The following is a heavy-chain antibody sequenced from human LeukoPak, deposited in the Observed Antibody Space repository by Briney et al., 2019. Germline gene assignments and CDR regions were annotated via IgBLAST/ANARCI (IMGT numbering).Heavy chain of an antibody. CDR2: IYYSGTT. D-gene: IGHD3-10*01. Sequence: PSETLSLTCTVSGGSISSSHYYWGWIRQSPGKGLEWIGTIYYSGTTYYNPSLESRVTISEDTSKNHFSLTLRSVTAADTAVYYCARQISDYDYYYIDVWGKGTTVTVSS. CDR1: GGSISSSHYY. CDR3: ARQISDYDYYYIDV. V-gene: IGHV4-39*01. J-gene: IGHJ6*03.